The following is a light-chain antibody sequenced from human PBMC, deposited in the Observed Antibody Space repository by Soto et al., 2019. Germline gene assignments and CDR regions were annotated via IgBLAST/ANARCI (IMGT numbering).Light chain of an antibody. CDR3: SSYTSSSTYV. CDR2: EVS. Sequence: QSVLTQPAPVSGSPGQSITISSTGTSSDVGGYTYVSWYQHHPGKAPKLMIYEVSNRPSGVSNRFSGSKSGNTASLTISGLQAEDEADYYCSSYTSSSTYVFGTGTKVTVL. CDR1: SSDVGGYTY. J-gene: IGLJ1*01. V-gene: IGLV2-14*01.